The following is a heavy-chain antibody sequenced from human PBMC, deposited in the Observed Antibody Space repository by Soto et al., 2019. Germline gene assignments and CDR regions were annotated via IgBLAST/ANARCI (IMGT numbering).Heavy chain of an antibody. J-gene: IGHJ4*02. CDR1: GGSISSGSYY. CDR3: ARHYPFGSGSYSPYYFDS. Sequence: TLSLTCTVSGGSISSGSYYWAWIRQPPGEGLDWIGNVHYSGTAYYNPSLKSRITISADTSKNQFSLKLNSVTAADTAVYYCARHYPFGSGSYSPYYFDSWGQGTLVTVSS. CDR2: VHYSGTA. V-gene: IGHV4-39*01. D-gene: IGHD3-10*01.